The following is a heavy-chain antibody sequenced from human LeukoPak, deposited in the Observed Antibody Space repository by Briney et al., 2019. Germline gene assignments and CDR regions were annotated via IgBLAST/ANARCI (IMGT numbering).Heavy chain of an antibody. CDR2: INHSGST. D-gene: IGHD2-8*02. J-gene: IGHJ4*02. CDR1: GGSFSGYY. V-gene: IGHV4-34*01. Sequence: SETLSLTCAVYGGSFSGYYWSWIRQPPGKGLEWIGEINHSGSTNYNPSLKSRVTISVDTSKNQFSLKLGSVTAADTAVYYCARAEDIILPFDYWGQGTLVTVSS. CDR3: ARAEDIILPFDY.